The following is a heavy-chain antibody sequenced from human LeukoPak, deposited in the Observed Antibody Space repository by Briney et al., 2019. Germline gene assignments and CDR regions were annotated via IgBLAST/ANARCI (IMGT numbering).Heavy chain of an antibody. CDR1: GGTFSSYA. CDR2: IIPIFGTP. J-gene: IGHJ4*02. CDR3: ARLFARGGEISGSYFYY. V-gene: IGHV1-69*05. D-gene: IGHD1-26*01. Sequence: ASVKVSCKASGGTFSSYAINWVRQAPGQGLEWMGGIIPIFGTPNYAQKFQGRVMITTDESTSTAYMELSSLRSEDTAVYYCARLFARGGEISGSYFYYWGQGTLVTVSS.